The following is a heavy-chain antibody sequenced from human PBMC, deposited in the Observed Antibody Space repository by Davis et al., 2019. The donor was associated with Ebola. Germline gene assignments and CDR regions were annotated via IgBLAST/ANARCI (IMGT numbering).Heavy chain of an antibody. J-gene: IGHJ4*02. Sequence: MPSETLSLTCAVYGGSFSGYYWSWIRQPPGKGLEWIGEINHSGSTNYNPSLKSRVTISVDTSKNQFSLKLSSVTAADTAVYYCARDSYSSSWYGYWGQGTLVTASS. V-gene: IGHV4-34*01. CDR3: ARDSYSSSWYGY. D-gene: IGHD6-13*01. CDR2: INHSGST. CDR1: GGSFSGYY.